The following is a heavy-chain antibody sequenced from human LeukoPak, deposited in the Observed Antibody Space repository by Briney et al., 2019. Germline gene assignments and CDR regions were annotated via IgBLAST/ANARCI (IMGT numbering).Heavy chain of an antibody. Sequence: GGSLRLSCAASGFTFSNYAMSWVRQAPGKGLEWVSVICGSGGSTSFADSVKGRFTSSRDNSKNTLYLQMHSLRVEGTAVYYCAQGRLGYSYGAFDHWGQGTLVTVSS. CDR2: ICGSGGST. CDR3: AQGRLGYSYGAFDH. CDR1: GFTFSNYA. J-gene: IGHJ4*02. D-gene: IGHD5-18*01. V-gene: IGHV3-23*01.